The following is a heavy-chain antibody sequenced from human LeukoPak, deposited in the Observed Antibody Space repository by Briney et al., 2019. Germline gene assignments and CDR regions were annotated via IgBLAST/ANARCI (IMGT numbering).Heavy chain of an antibody. D-gene: IGHD6-13*01. V-gene: IGHV3-20*04. CDR3: ARGTLYTAAGAPLDT. CDR1: GLTFDDYG. CDR2: INWNGGST. Sequence: GGSLRLSCAASGLTFDDYGMSWVRQAPGKGLEWVSGINWNGGSTGYADSVKGRFTISRDNGKNSLYLQMNSPRAEDTAFYYCARGTLYTAAGAPLDTWGQGTLVTVSS. J-gene: IGHJ5*02.